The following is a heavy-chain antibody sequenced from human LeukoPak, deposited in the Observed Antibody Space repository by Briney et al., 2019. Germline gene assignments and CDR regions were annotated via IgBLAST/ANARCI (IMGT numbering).Heavy chain of an antibody. Sequence: SETLSLTCTVSGGSISLSFYYWGWIRQPPGKALEWIGSVYYSGTTSYNPSLKSRVTISVDTSKNQFSLKLSSVTAADTAVYYCARHYQARVRYFDWLKSRGVYYFDYWGQGTLVTVSS. CDR1: GGSISLSFYY. CDR3: ARHYQARVRYFDWLKSRGVYYFDY. V-gene: IGHV4-39*01. J-gene: IGHJ4*02. D-gene: IGHD3-9*01. CDR2: VYYSGTT.